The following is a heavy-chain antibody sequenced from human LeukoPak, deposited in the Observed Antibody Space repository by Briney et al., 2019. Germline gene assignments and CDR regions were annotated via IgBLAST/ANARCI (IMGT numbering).Heavy chain of an antibody. CDR3: ARDGWFGDNNWFDP. V-gene: IGHV3-48*01. CDR2: ISSASNAI. CDR1: GFTFSSYS. J-gene: IGHJ5*02. D-gene: IGHD3-10*01. Sequence: GGSLRLSCAASGFTFSSYSMNWVRQAPGKGLEWVSYISSASNAIYYADSVKGRFTISRDNAKNSLYLQMNSLRAEDTAMYYCARDGWFGDNNWFDPWGQGTLVTVSS.